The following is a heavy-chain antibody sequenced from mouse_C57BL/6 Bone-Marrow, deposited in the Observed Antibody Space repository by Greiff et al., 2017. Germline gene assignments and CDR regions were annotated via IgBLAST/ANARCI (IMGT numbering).Heavy chain of an antibody. J-gene: IGHJ4*01. Sequence: VQLQQSGPELVKPGASVKISCKASGYAFSSSWMNWVKQRPGKGLEWIGRIYPGDGDTNYNGKFKGKATLTADKSSSTAYMQLSSLSSEDSAVYFCARRAFPTVEARGYYCAMDYCDQGTSVSVTS. CDR1: GYAFSSSW. D-gene: IGHD1-1*01. CDR2: IYPGDGDT. V-gene: IGHV1-82*01. CDR3: ARRAFPTVEARGYYCAMDY.